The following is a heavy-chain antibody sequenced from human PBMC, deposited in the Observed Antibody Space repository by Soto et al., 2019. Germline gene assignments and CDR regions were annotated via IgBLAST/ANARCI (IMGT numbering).Heavy chain of an antibody. D-gene: IGHD5-18*01. J-gene: IGHJ4*02. Sequence: ASVKVSCKASGYTFTGYYMHWVRQAPGQGLEWMGWINPNSAATNYAQKFQGRVTMTRDTSISTAYMDLSRLRSDDTAVYYCASSHLRETSMADCDYWGQGTPVTVCS. CDR1: GYTFTGYY. V-gene: IGHV1-2*02. CDR2: INPNSAAT. CDR3: ASSHLRETSMADCDY.